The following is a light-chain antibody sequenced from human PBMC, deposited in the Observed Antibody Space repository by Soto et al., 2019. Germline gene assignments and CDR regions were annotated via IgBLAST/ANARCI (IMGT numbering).Light chain of an antibody. V-gene: IGKV3-20*01. Sequence: VLTQSPGTLSLSPGERATLSCRASQSVSNNYLAWYQQKPGQAPRLLIYGASNRATGIPDRFSGSGSGTDFTLTISKLEPEDFAVYYCQQYGSSGTFGQGTKVDIK. CDR3: QQYGSSGT. J-gene: IGKJ1*01. CDR2: GAS. CDR1: QSVSNNY.